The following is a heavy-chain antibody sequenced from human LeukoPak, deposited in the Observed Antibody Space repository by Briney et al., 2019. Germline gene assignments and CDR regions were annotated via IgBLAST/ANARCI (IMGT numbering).Heavy chain of an antibody. V-gene: IGHV3-23*01. D-gene: IGHD3-3*01. CDR2: ISGSGGGGST. CDR3: AGYDFWSGYPPSYYFDY. Sequence: GGSLRLSCAASGFPFSTYAMSWVRQAPGKGLEWVSSISGSGGGGSTYYADSVKGRFTISRDTSKNTLYLQMNSLRAADTAVYYCAGYDFWSGYPPSYYFDYWGQGTLVTVSS. J-gene: IGHJ4*02. CDR1: GFPFSTYA.